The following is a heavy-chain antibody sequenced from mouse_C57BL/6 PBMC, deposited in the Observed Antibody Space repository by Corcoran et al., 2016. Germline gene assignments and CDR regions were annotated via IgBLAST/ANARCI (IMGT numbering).Heavy chain of an antibody. D-gene: IGHD2-4*01. CDR1: GYTFTTYG. J-gene: IGHJ3*01. CDR3: APIYYDTWFAY. Sequence: QIQLVQSGPELKKPGETVKISCKASGYTFTTYGMSWVKQAPGKGLKWMGWINTYSGVPTYADDFKGRFAFSLETSASTAYLQINNLKNEDTATYFCAPIYYDTWFAYWGQGTLVTVSA. V-gene: IGHV9-3*01. CDR2: INTYSGVP.